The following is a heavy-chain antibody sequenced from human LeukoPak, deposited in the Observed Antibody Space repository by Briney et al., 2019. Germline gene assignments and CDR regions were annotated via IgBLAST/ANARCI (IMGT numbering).Heavy chain of an antibody. J-gene: IGHJ5*02. CDR2: INPNSGGT. Sequence: ASVKVSCKASGYTFTGYYMHWLRQAPGQGLEWMGRINPNSGGTNYAQKFQGRVTMTRDTSISTAYMELSRLRSDDTAVYYCARAYYYGSGSYSRFDPWGQGTLVTVSS. V-gene: IGHV1-2*06. D-gene: IGHD3-10*01. CDR1: GYTFTGYY. CDR3: ARAYYYGSGSYSRFDP.